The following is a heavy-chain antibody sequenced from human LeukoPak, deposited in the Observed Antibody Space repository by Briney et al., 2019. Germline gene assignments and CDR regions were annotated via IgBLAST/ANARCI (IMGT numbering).Heavy chain of an antibody. CDR1: GGSISSYY. CDR3: ARSMTIAPEWFDP. CDR2: IYYSGST. J-gene: IGHJ5*02. V-gene: IGHV4-59*01. Sequence: SETLSLTCTVSGGSISSYYWSWIRQPPGKGLEWIGYIYYSGSTNYNPSLKSRVTISVDTSKNQFSLKLSSVTAADTAVYYCARSMTIAPEWFDPWGQGTLVTVSS. D-gene: IGHD6-13*01.